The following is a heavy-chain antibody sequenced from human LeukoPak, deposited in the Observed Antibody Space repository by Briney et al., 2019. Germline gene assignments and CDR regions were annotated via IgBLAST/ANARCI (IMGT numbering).Heavy chain of an antibody. J-gene: IGHJ6*02. CDR2: INHSGST. CDR3: ARGLVVVVAANIYYYYGMDV. CDR1: GGSFSGYY. Sequence: SETLSLTCAVYGGSFSGYYWSWIRQPPGKGLEWIGEINHSGSTNYNPSLKSRVTISVDTSKNQFSLKLSSVTAADTAVYYCARGLVVVVAANIYYYYGMDVWGQGTTVTVSS. V-gene: IGHV4-34*01. D-gene: IGHD2-15*01.